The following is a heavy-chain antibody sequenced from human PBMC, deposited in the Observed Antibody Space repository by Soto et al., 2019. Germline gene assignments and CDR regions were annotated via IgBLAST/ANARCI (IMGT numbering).Heavy chain of an antibody. CDR2: ISSSGSTI. D-gene: IGHD2-2*01. J-gene: IGHJ6*02. CDR3: AREMLVVVPAAESYYYYGMDV. Sequence: GGSLRLSCAASGFTFSDYYMSWIRQAPGKGLEWVSYISSSGSTIYYADSAKGRFTISRDNAKNSLYLQMNSLRAEDTAVYYCAREMLVVVPAAESYYYYGMDVWGQGTTVTVS. CDR1: GFTFSDYY. V-gene: IGHV3-11*01.